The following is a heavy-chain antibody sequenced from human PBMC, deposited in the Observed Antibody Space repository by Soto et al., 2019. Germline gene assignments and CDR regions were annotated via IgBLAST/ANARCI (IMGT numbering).Heavy chain of an antibody. J-gene: IGHJ3*02. CDR3: ARPPTDMTTPVGVAFDI. Sequence: GESLKISCKGSGYSFTSYWIGWVRQMPGKGLEWMGIIYPGDSDTRYSPSFQGQVTISADKSISTAYLQWSSLKASDTAMYYCARPPTDMTTPVGVAFDIWGQGTMVTVSS. D-gene: IGHD4-17*01. CDR2: IYPGDSDT. V-gene: IGHV5-51*01. CDR1: GYSFTSYW.